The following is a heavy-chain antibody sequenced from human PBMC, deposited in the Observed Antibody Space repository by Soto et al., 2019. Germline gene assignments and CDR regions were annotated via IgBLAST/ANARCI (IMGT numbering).Heavy chain of an antibody. CDR1: GFNLSSYG. J-gene: IGHJ4*02. Sequence: GGSLRLSCAASGFNLSSYGMSWVRQAPGKGLQWVSAISGSGGSTYYADSVKGRCTISRDNANNTLYLQMNSLRVEDTAIYYCVVTPGGRGNYFDHWGQRTLVTVSS. D-gene: IGHD2-15*01. V-gene: IGHV3-23*01. CDR3: VVTPGGRGNYFDH. CDR2: ISGSGGST.